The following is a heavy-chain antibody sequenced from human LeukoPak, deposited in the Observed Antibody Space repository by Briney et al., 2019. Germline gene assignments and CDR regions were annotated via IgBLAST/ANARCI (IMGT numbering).Heavy chain of an antibody. D-gene: IGHD5-18*01. CDR3: AREPTSMGSDY. CDR2: IYSGGST. Sequence: GGSLRLSCAASGFTVSSNYMSWVRQAPGKGLEWVSVIYSGGSTYYADSVKGRFTISRDNARNSLYLQMNSLRADDAAVYYCAREPTSMGSDYWGQGTLVTVSS. CDR1: GFTVSSNY. V-gene: IGHV3-53*01. J-gene: IGHJ4*02.